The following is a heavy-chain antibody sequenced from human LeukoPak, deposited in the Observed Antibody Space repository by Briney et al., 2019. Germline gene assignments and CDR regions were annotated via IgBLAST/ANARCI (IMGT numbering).Heavy chain of an antibody. CDR1: GFTFSSYA. V-gene: IGHV3-64*01. CDR3: ARGLGSWYYFDY. Sequence: GGSLRLSCAASGFTFSSYAMHWVRQAPGEGLEYVSAISSNGGSTYYANSVKGRFTISRDNSKNTLYLQMGSLRAEDMAVYYCARGLGSWYYFDYWGQGTLVTVSS. CDR2: ISSNGGST. J-gene: IGHJ4*02. D-gene: IGHD6-13*01.